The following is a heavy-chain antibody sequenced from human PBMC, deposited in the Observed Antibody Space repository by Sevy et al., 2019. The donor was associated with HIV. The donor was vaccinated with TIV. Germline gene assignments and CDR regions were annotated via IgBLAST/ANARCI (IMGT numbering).Heavy chain of an antibody. CDR2: LSFGCGKI. J-gene: IGHJ4*02. Sequence: GGSLRLSCAASGFAFYDYSMSWIRQAPGKGLEWVATLSFGCGKINYADSVKGRFTISRDNSMNSFYLQMDNLRVEDTALYYCAREGSTRPHDYWGQGTRVTVSS. V-gene: IGHV3-23*01. D-gene: IGHD1-26*01. CDR3: AREGSTRPHDY. CDR1: GFAFYDYS.